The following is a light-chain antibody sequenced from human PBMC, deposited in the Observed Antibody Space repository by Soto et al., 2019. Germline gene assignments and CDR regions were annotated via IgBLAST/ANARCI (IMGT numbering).Light chain of an antibody. V-gene: IGKV1-9*01. CDR1: QGISSF. Sequence: IQLTQSPSSLSSSVGERVTITCRASQGISSFLAWYQQKPGKAPNLLIYAASTLQSGVPSRFSGGGSGTDFTLTIDRLQPEDFATYYCQQVDVYPSTSGGGTKVDI. J-gene: IGKJ4*01. CDR2: AAS. CDR3: QQVDVYPST.